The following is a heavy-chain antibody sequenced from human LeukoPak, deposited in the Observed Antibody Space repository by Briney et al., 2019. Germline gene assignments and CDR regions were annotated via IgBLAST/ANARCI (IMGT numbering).Heavy chain of an antibody. CDR1: GGSISSYY. J-gene: IGHJ4*02. V-gene: IGHV4-59*12. CDR3: ARPGRSRNTLDY. CDR2: IYYSGST. Sequence: NPSETLSLTCTVSGGSISSYYWSWIRQPPGKGLEWIGYIYYSGSTNYNPSLKSRVTISVDTSKNQFSLKLSSVTAADTAVYYCARPGRSRNTLDYWGQGTLVTVSS. D-gene: IGHD2-2*01.